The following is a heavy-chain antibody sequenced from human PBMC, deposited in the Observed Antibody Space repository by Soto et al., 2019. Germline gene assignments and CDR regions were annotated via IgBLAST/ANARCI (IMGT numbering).Heavy chain of an antibody. V-gene: IGHV4-61*03. CDR2: IYYSGST. CDR1: GGSVSSGSYY. Sequence: QVQLQESGPGLVKPSETLSLTCTVSGGSVSSGSYYWSWIRQPPGKGLEWIGYIYYSGSTNYNPHLTGXXTXSXXTATTHFSLKLSSVTDEETAVYYCARDTVRGAFDIWGKGTMVTVSS. CDR3: ARDTVRGAFDI. J-gene: IGHJ3*02. D-gene: IGHD4-17*01.